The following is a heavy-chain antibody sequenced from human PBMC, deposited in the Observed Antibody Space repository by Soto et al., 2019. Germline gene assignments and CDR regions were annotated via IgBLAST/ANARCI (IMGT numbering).Heavy chain of an antibody. J-gene: IGHJ4*02. CDR3: ARTDVYTSQGDDFDS. Sequence: QLQLQESGSGLVKPSQTLSLTCAVSGASISGGGNSWNWIRQPPGKGLEWIGYVHHTGSTYYTPSLKSRVTISLDRSKNQVSLKLTSVTAADTAVYYCARTDVYTSQGDDFDSGGQGALVTVSS. CDR2: VHHTGST. CDR1: GASISGGGNS. D-gene: IGHD3-16*01. V-gene: IGHV4-30-2*01.